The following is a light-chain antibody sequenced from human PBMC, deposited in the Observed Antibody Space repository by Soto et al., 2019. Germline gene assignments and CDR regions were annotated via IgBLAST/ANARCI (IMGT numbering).Light chain of an antibody. CDR3: QQRTNWAIT. CDR1: HRVSSY. CDR2: ATS. V-gene: IGKV3-11*01. Sequence: EIVMTQSPAALSVSPGERATLSCRASHRVSSYLAWYQQKPGQAPRLLIYATSTRATGIPARFSGSGSGTDFTLTISSLEPEDFAVYYCQQRTNWAITFGQGTRLEI. J-gene: IGKJ5*01.